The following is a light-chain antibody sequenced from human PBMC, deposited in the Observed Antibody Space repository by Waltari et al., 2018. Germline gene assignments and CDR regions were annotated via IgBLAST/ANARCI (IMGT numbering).Light chain of an antibody. CDR2: LNSDGSH. CDR1: TRHRNSA. V-gene: IGLV4-69*01. J-gene: IGLJ2*01. Sequence: QLVLTQSPSASASLGASVKLTCTLPTRHRNSAIPWHQQHPKKGPRYLMKLNSDGSHTRGDGIPDRFSGSSSGAERFLTISRLQSEDEADYYCQTWDTDNHVVFGGGTKLIVL. CDR3: QTWDTDNHVV.